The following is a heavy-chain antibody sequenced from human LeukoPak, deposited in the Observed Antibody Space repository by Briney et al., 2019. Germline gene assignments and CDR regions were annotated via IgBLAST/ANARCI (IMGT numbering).Heavy chain of an antibody. D-gene: IGHD3-22*01. CDR2: ISGDSNTI. CDR3: ARDRHSSVDY. CDR1: GFTFSTYS. V-gene: IGHV3-48*01. J-gene: IGHJ4*02. Sequence: GGSLRLSCAASGFTFSTYSMIWVRQAPGKGLEWLSYISGDSNTIYYADSVKGRFTVSRDNAKDSLYLQLNSLRAEDTAVYYCARDRHSSVDYWGQGALVTVST.